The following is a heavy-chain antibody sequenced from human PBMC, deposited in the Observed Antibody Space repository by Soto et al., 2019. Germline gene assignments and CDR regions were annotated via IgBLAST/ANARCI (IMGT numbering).Heavy chain of an antibody. CDR3: ARESEDLTSNFDY. CDR1: GFTFTRYS. CDR2: ISSTTNYI. J-gene: IGHJ4*02. Sequence: PGGSLRLSCAASGFTFTRYSMNWVRQAPGKGLEWVSSISSTTNYIYYGDSMKGRFTISRDNGKNSLYPEMHSLRAEDTAVYYCARESEDLTSNFDYWGQGTLVTVSS. V-gene: IGHV3-21*06.